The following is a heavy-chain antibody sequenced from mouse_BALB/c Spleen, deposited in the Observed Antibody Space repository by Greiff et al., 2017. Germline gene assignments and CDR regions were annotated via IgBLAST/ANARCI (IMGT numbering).Heavy chain of an antibody. CDR3: ARRDYAFDY. CDR2: ISSGGSYT. V-gene: IGHV5-6*02. Sequence: KVEESGGDLVKPGGSLKLSCAASGFPFSSYGMSWVRQTPDKRLEWVGTISSGGSYTYYPDSVKGRFTISRDNAKNTLYLQMSSLKSEDTAMYYCARRDYAFDYWGQGTTLTVSS. CDR1: GFPFSSYG. J-gene: IGHJ2*01. D-gene: IGHD2-4*01.